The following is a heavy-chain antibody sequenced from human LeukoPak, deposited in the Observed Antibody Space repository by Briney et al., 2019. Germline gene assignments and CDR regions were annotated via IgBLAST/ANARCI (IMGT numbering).Heavy chain of an antibody. CDR3: ARAARIAVAGFFDY. D-gene: IGHD6-19*01. J-gene: IGHJ4*02. CDR2: IYYSGST. Sequence: SETLSLTCTVSGGSISSYYWSWIRQPPGKGLEWVGYIYYSGSTNYNPSLKSRVTISVDTSKNQFSLKLSSVTAADTAVYYCARAARIAVAGFFDYWGQGTLVTVSS. V-gene: IGHV4-59*01. CDR1: GGSISSYY.